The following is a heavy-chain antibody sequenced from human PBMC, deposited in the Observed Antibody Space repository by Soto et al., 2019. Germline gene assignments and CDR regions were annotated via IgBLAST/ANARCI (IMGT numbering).Heavy chain of an antibody. V-gene: IGHV3-30*18. J-gene: IGHJ5*02. CDR1: GFTFSSYG. CDR2: ISYDGSNK. D-gene: IGHD4-17*01. CDR3: AKGGVTTVVTGDWFDP. Sequence: PGGSLRLSCAASGFTFSSYGMHWVRQAPGKGLEWVAVISYDGSNKYYADSVKGRFTISRDNSKNTLYLQMNSLRAEDTAVYYCAKGGVTTVVTGDWFDPWGQGTLVTVSS.